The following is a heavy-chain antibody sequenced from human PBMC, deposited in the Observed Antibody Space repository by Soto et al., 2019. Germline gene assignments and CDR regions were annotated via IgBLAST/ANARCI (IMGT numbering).Heavy chain of an antibody. CDR1: GFTFSSYG. CDR2: ISYDGSNK. V-gene: IGHV3-30*18. J-gene: IGHJ4*02. D-gene: IGHD6-13*01. Sequence: HPGGSLRLSCAASGFTFSSYGMHWVRQAPGKGLEWVAVISYDGSNKYYADSVKGRFTISRDNSKNTLYLQMNSLRAEDTAVYYCAKESGSSWYTVGYFVYWGQGTGVTVVS. CDR3: AKESGSSWYTVGYFVY.